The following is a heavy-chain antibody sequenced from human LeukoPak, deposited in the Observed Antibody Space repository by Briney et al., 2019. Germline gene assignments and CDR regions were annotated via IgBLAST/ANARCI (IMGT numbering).Heavy chain of an antibody. V-gene: IGHV3-21*01. CDR3: ARDSGLLPIVTYYFDS. D-gene: IGHD3-22*01. CDR2: ISSSSSYM. CDR1: GFTFSNYA. Sequence: GGSLRLSCAASGFTFSNYAMHWVRQAPGKGLEWVSSISSSSSYMYYADSMRGRFTISRDSAQNSLYLQMNGLKAEDTAVYYCARDSGLLPIVTYYFDSWGQGTLVTVPS. J-gene: IGHJ4*02.